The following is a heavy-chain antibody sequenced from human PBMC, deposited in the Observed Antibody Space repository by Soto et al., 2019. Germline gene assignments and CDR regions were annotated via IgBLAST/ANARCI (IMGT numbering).Heavy chain of an antibody. J-gene: IGHJ3*02. D-gene: IGHD2-21*02. Sequence: PSVKVSCKASGYTFTSYAMHWVRQAPGQRLEWMGWINAGNGNTKYSQKFQGRVTITRDTSASTAYMELSSLRSEDTAVYYCAREHIVVVTAISHAFDIWGQGTMVTVSS. CDR3: AREHIVVVTAISHAFDI. V-gene: IGHV1-3*01. CDR1: GYTFTSYA. CDR2: INAGNGNT.